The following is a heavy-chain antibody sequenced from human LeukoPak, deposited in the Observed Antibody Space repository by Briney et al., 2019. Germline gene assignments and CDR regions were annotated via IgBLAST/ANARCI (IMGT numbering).Heavy chain of an antibody. J-gene: IGHJ4*02. CDR3: ASFSTISFFDY. V-gene: IGHV4-59*01. CDR2: IYYSGST. Sequence: SETLSLTCTVSGGSISSYYWSWIRQPPGKGLECIGYIYYSGSTNYNPSLKSRVTISVDTSKNQFSLKLSSVTAADTAVYYCASFSTISFFDYWGQGTLVTVSS. D-gene: IGHD5-24*01. CDR1: GGSISSYY.